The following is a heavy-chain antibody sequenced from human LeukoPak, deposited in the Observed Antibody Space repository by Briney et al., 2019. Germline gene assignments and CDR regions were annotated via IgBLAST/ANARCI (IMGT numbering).Heavy chain of an antibody. V-gene: IGHV1-2*02. CDR2: INPNSGDT. CDR3: ARDTARITIFGVAKYMDV. J-gene: IGHJ6*03. D-gene: IGHD3-3*01. CDR1: GYTFIDYY. Sequence: ASAKVSCKASGYTFIDYYMHWVRQAPGQGLEWMGWINPNSGDTKYAQKFQGRVTMTRDTSISTAYMELSRLRSDDTAVYYCARDTARITIFGVAKYMDVWGKGTTVTVSS.